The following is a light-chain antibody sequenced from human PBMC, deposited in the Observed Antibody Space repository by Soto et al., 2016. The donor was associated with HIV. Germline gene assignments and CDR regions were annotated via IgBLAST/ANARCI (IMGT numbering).Light chain of an antibody. Sequence: SYELTQPSSVSVFPGQTVKITCSGDVLAKTFARWFQQKPGQAPILVIYKDIYRSSGIPERFSGSSSGTTVTLTIRGAQVDDEADYYCYSAADNNVVFGGGTKVTVL. CDR2: KDI. V-gene: IGLV3-27*01. CDR3: YSAADNNVV. CDR1: VLAKTF. J-gene: IGLJ2*01.